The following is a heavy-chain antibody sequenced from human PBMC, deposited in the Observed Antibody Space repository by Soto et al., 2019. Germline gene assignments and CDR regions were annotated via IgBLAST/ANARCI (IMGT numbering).Heavy chain of an antibody. CDR3: ARGGGYCTNGVCYTYYFDY. D-gene: IGHD2-8*01. CDR2: INHSGST. Sequence: SETLSLTCAVYGGSFSGYYWSWIRQPPGKGLEWIGEINHSGSTNYNPSLKSRVTISVDTSKNQFSLKLSSVTAADTAVYYCARGGGYCTNGVCYTYYFDYWGQGTLVTVSS. CDR1: GGSFSGYY. V-gene: IGHV4-34*01. J-gene: IGHJ4*02.